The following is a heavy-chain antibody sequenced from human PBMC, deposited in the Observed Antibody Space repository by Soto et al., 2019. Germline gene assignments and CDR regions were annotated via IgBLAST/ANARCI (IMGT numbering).Heavy chain of an antibody. Sequence: GGSLRLSCAASGFTFSSYGMHWVRQAPGKGLEWVAVISYDGSNKYYADSVKGRFTISRDNSKNTLYLQMNSLRAEDTAVYYCANLYGDQINYYYYGMDVWGQGTQVTVSS. V-gene: IGHV3-30*18. D-gene: IGHD4-17*01. J-gene: IGHJ6*02. CDR1: GFTFSSYG. CDR2: ISYDGSNK. CDR3: ANLYGDQINYYYYGMDV.